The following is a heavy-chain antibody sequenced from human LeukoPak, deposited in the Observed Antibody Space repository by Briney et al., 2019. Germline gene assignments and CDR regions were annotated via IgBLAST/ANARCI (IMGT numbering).Heavy chain of an antibody. Sequence: ASVKVSCKASGYTFTGYYMHWVRQAPGQGLEWMGWINPNSGGTNYAQKFQGRVTMTRDTSISTAYMELSRLRSDDTAVYYCARGARDIVVVPAARWFDPWGQGTLVTASS. CDR1: GYTFTGYY. CDR3: ARGARDIVVVPAARWFDP. V-gene: IGHV1-2*02. CDR2: INPNSGGT. J-gene: IGHJ5*02. D-gene: IGHD2-2*01.